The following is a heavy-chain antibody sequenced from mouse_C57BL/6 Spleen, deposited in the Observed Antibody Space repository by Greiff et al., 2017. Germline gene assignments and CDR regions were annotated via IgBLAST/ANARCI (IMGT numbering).Heavy chain of an antibody. CDR2: IDPSDSYT. CDR1: GYTFTSYW. D-gene: IGHD2-4*01. J-gene: IGHJ4*01. Sequence: QVQLQQPGAELVMPGASVKLSCKASGYTFTSYWMHWVKQRPGQGLEWIGEIDPSDSYTNYNQKFKGKSTLTVDKSSSTAYMQLSSLTSEDSAVYYCARGGDYEGTTAMDYWGQGTSVTVSS. CDR3: ARGGDYEGTTAMDY. V-gene: IGHV1-69*01.